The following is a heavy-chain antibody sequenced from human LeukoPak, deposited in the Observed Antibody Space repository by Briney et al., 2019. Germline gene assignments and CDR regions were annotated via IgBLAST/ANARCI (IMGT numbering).Heavy chain of an antibody. V-gene: IGHV4-39*01. CDR2: IYCSGST. J-gene: IGHJ5*02. CDR1: GGSISSSSYY. CDR3: ARHEYWFDP. Sequence: SETLSLTCTVSGGSISSSSYYWGWIRQPPGKGLEWIGSIYCSGSTYYNPSLKSRVTISVDTSKNQFSLKLSSVTAADTAVYYCARHEYWFDPWGQGTLVTVSS.